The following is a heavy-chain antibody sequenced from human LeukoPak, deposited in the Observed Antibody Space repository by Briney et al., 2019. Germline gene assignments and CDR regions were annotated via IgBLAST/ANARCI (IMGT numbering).Heavy chain of an antibody. Sequence: SETLSLTCAVYGGSFSGYYWSWIRQPPGRGLEWIGEINHSGSTNYNPSLKSRVTISVDTSKNQLSLRLNFVTAADTAVYYCARHYCTGGPCYLDYWGQGTLVTVSS. CDR1: GGSFSGYY. CDR3: ARHYCTGGPCYLDY. CDR2: INHSGST. D-gene: IGHD2-8*02. J-gene: IGHJ4*02. V-gene: IGHV4-34*01.